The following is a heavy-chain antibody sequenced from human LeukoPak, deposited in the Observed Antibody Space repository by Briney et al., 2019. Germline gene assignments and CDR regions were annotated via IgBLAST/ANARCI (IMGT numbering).Heavy chain of an antibody. V-gene: IGHV1-8*03. D-gene: IGHD6-13*01. CDR1: GYTFTSYD. CDR2: MNPNSGNT. J-gene: IGHJ6*03. CDR3: AHSSWCLSGAYYYMDV. Sequence: ASVKVSCKASGYTFTSYDINWVRQATGQGLEWMGWMNPNSGNTGYAQKFQGRVTITRNTSISTAYMELSSLRSEDTAVYYCAHSSWCLSGAYYYMDVWGKGTTVTISS.